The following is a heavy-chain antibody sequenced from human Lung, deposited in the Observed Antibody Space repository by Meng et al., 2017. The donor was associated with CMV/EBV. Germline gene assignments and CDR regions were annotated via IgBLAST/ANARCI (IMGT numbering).Heavy chain of an antibody. Sequence: HVLLQGSGPGLVKPSGTLSPTSAVSGGSISSSNWWSWVRQPPGKGLEWIGEIYHSGSTNYNPSLKSRVTISVDKSKNQFSLKLSSVTAADTAVYYCASFPPPGKQWLVTDYWGQGTLVTVSS. V-gene: IGHV4-4*02. CDR1: GGSISSSNW. CDR3: ASFPPPGKQWLVTDY. D-gene: IGHD6-19*01. J-gene: IGHJ4*02. CDR2: IYHSGST.